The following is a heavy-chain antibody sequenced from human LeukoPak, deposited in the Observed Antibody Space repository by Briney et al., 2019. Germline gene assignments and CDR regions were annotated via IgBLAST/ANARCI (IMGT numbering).Heavy chain of an antibody. CDR1: GYTLTELS. D-gene: IGHD5-18*01. J-gene: IGHJ4*02. CDR2: FDHEDGET. CDR3: ATDLNLDTAMVDHY. V-gene: IGHV1-24*01. Sequence: ASVKVSCKVSGYTLTELSMHWVRQAPGKGLEWMGGFDHEDGETIYAQKFQGRVTMTEDTSTDTAYMELSSLRSEDTAVYYCATDLNLDTAMVDHYWGQGTLVTVSS.